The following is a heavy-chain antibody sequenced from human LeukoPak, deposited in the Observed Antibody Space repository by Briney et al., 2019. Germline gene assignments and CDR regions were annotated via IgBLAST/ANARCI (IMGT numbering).Heavy chain of an antibody. V-gene: IGHV4-59*01. CDR1: GGSISSYY. J-gene: IGHJ5*02. CDR2: IYYSGST. D-gene: IGHD3-3*01. CDR3: ARDRRFWSVGFFDP. Sequence: SSETLSLTCTVSGGSISSYYWSWIRQPPGKGLEWLGYIYYSGSTNYNPSLKSRVTISVDTSKNQFSLKLSSVTAADTAVYYCARDRRFWSVGFFDPWGQGTLVTVSS.